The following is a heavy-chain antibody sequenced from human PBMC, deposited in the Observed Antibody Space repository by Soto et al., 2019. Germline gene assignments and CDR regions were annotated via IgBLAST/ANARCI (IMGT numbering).Heavy chain of an antibody. D-gene: IGHD3-10*01. CDR1: GFTFSSYW. J-gene: IGHJ4*02. V-gene: IGHV3-30-3*01. Sequence: GGSRRLSCAASGFTFSSYWMHWVRQAPGKGLEWVAVISYDGSNKYYADSVKGRFTISRDNSKNTLYLQMNSLRAEDTAVYYCARDAIRGVIYSFDYWGQGTLVTVSS. CDR2: ISYDGSNK. CDR3: ARDAIRGVIYSFDY.